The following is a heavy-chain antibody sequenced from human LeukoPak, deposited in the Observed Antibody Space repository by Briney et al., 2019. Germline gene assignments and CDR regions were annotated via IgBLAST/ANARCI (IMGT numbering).Heavy chain of an antibody. CDR2: ILNIGSV. Sequence: PSETLSLTCAVSGASPDRRVSTNRYYWSRIRQFPGKGLEWIGNILNIGSVTYKPSLGSRVSMSIDMSKKHFSLRLCSVTASDTAVYFCASNRSGSALDYWGEGILVTVSS. V-gene: IGHV4-61*08. CDR1: GASPDRRVSTNRYY. CDR3: ASNRSGSALDY. D-gene: IGHD6-19*01. J-gene: IGHJ4*02.